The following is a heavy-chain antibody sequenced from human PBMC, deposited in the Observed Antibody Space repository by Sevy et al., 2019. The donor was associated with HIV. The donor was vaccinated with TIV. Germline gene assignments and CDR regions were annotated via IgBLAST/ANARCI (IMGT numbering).Heavy chain of an antibody. V-gene: IGHV1-2*06. Sequence: ASVKVSCKASGHTFTVNYIHWVRQAPGQGLEWMGRINPKSGGTHYAQKFQGRVTMTRDTSISTVYMELSSLKTDDTAMYYCARERSYEFWGVNRHYYGMDVWGQGTTVTVSS. D-gene: IGHD3-16*01. CDR1: GHTFTVNY. CDR2: INPKSGGT. J-gene: IGHJ6*02. CDR3: ARERSYEFWGVNRHYYGMDV.